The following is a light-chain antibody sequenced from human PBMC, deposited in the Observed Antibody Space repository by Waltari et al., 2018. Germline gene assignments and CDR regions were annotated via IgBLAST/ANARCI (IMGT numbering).Light chain of an antibody. CDR1: SSDVGGYNY. J-gene: IGLJ2*01. CDR3: SSYTSRSILL. CDR2: DVA. Sequence: QSALTQPVSVSGSPGQSITISCTGTSSDVGGYNYVAWYQQHPNKAPKVIIYDVAKLPFGVSNRFSGSKSGSTASLTISGLQTEDGAYYYCSSYTSRSILLFGGGTKVTVL. V-gene: IGLV2-14*03.